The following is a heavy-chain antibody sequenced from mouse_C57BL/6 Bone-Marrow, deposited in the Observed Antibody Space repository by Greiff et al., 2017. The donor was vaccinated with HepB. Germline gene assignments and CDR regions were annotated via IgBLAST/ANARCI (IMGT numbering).Heavy chain of an antibody. CDR1: GFNIKDDY. Sequence: VQLQQSGAELVRPGASVKLSCTASGFNIKDDYMHWVKQRPEQGLEWIGWIDPENCDTEYASKFQGKATITADTSSNTAYLQLSSLTSEDTAVYYCTTRGFGAYWGQGTLVTVSA. CDR3: TTRGFGAY. J-gene: IGHJ3*01. V-gene: IGHV14-4*01. CDR2: IDPENCDT. D-gene: IGHD3-1*01.